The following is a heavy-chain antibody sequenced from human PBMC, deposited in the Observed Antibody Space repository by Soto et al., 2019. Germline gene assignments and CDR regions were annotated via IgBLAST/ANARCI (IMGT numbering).Heavy chain of an antibody. V-gene: IGHV1-18*01. Sequence: LVKVDWKGVGYGFRIYGISWRRMKTGQGLEWMGWISAYNGNTNYAQKLQGRVTMTTDTSTSTAYMELRSLRSDDTAVYYCARATLHCSSTSCYHLDYWGQGTLVTVSS. CDR3: ARATLHCSSTSCYHLDY. D-gene: IGHD2-2*01. CDR2: ISAYNGNT. J-gene: IGHJ4*02. CDR1: GYGFRIYG.